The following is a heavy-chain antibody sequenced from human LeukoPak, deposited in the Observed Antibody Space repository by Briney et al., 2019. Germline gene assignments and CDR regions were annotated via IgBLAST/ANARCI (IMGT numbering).Heavy chain of an antibody. V-gene: IGHV1-2*04. CDR2: INPNSGGT. D-gene: IGHD3-9*01. CDR3: ARDSSEFRSLIFH. Sequence: ASVKVSCKASGYTFTGYYMHWVRQAPGQGLEWMGWINPNSGGTNYAQKFQGWVTMTRDTSISTAYMELSSLRSEDTAVYYCARDSSEFRSLIFHWGQGTLVTVSS. J-gene: IGHJ1*01. CDR1: GYTFTGYY.